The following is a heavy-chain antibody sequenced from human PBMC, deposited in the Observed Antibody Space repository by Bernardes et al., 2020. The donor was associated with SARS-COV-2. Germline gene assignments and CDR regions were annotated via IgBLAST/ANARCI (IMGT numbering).Heavy chain of an antibody. V-gene: IGHV3-23*01. D-gene: IGHD1-7*01. J-gene: IGHJ4*02. CDR1: GFTFSSYA. CDR2: ISGSGGST. Sequence: GGSLRLSCAASGFTFSSYAMSWVRQAPGKGLEWVSAISGSGGSTYYADSVKGRFTISRDNSKNTLYLQMNSLRAEDTAVYYCAKFFSLPLTGTTWGFDYWGQGTLVTVSS. CDR3: AKFFSLPLTGTTWGFDY.